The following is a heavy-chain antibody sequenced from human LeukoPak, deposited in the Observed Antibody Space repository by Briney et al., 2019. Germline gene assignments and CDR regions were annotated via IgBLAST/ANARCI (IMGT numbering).Heavy chain of an antibody. CDR2: IYSGGST. J-gene: IGHJ4*02. CDR1: GFTVSSNH. V-gene: IGHV3-53*01. D-gene: IGHD5-24*01. CDR3: ARWRWLQGAVDY. Sequence: GGSLRLSCAASGFTVSSNHMSWVRQAPGKGLEWVSVIYSGGSTYYADSVKGRFTISRDNSKNTLYLQMNSLRAEDTAVYYCARWRWLQGAVDYWGQGTLVTVSS.